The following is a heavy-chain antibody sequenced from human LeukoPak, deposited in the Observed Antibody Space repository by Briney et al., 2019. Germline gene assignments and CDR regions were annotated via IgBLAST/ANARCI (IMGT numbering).Heavy chain of an antibody. CDR3: AGARRGYSSGWYYFDY. CDR1: GYTFTGYY. D-gene: IGHD6-19*01. CDR2: INPNSGGT. J-gene: IGHJ4*02. V-gene: IGHV1-2*02. Sequence: ASVKVSCKASGYTFTGYYMHWVRQAPGQGLEWMGWINPNSGGTNYAQKFQGRVTMTRDTSISTAYMELSRLRSDDTAVYYCAGARRGYSSGWYYFDYWGQGTLVTVSS.